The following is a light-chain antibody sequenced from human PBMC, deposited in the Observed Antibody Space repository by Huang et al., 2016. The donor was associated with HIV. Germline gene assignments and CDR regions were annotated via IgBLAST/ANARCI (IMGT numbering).Light chain of an antibody. V-gene: IGKV3-20*01. CDR1: QSVSSSY. CDR2: GAS. J-gene: IGKJ1*01. CDR3: QQYDSSPWT. Sequence: EIVLTQSPGTLSWSPGERATRSCRASQSVSSSYLAWYQKKPGQAPRLLFYGASNRATGIPDRFSGSGSGTEFTLTISRLEAEDFAVYYCQQYDSSPWTFGQGTKVEIK.